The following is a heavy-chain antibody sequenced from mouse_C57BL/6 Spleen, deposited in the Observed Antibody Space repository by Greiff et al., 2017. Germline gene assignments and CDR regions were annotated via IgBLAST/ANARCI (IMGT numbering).Heavy chain of an antibody. D-gene: IGHD3-1*01. CDR3: ASGGSLFAY. CDR2: INPNNGGT. Sequence: EVQLQQSGPELVKPGASVKISCKASGYTFTDYYMNWVKQSHGKSLEWIGDINPNNGGTSYNQKFKGKATLTVDKSSSTAYMELRSLTSEDSAVYCCASGGSLFAYWGQGTLVTVSA. CDR1: GYTFTDYY. J-gene: IGHJ3*01. V-gene: IGHV1-26*01.